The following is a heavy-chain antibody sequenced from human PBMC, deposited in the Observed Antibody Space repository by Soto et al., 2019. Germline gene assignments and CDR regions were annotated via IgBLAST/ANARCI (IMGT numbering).Heavy chain of an antibody. CDR2: IKSKTDGGTT. CDR1: GFTFSNAW. Sequence: GVLRVSCAASGFTFSNAWMSWVRQAPGKGLEWVGRIKSKTDGGTTDYAAPVKGRFTISRDDSKNTLYLQMNSLKTEDTAVYYCTTAADYGAPYDYWGQGTLVTVSS. D-gene: IGHD4-17*01. CDR3: TTAADYGAPYDY. V-gene: IGHV3-15*01. J-gene: IGHJ4*02.